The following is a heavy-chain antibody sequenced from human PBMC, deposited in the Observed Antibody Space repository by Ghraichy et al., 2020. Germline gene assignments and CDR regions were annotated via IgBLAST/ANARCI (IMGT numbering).Heavy chain of an antibody. CDR1: GGSFSGYY. CDR2: INHSGST. D-gene: IGHD3-22*01. J-gene: IGHJ3*02. CDR3: ARGKVAYYYDSSGYIFKNDAFDI. Sequence: SETLSLTCAVYGGSFSGYYWSWIRQPPGKGLEWIGEINHSGSTNYNPSLKSRVTISVDTSKNQFSLKLSSVTAADTAVYYCARGKVAYYYDSSGYIFKNDAFDIWGQGTMVTVSS. V-gene: IGHV4-34*01.